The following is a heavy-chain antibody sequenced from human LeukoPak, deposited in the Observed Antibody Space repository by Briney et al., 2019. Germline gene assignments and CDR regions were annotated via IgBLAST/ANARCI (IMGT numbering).Heavy chain of an antibody. Sequence: GGSLRLSCAASGFTFSSYSMNWVRQAPGKGLEWVSSISSSSSYIYYADSVKGRFTISRVNAKNSLYLQMNSLRAEDTAVYYCARVAAGRSNIDYWGQGTLVTVSS. CDR1: GFTFSSYS. J-gene: IGHJ4*02. V-gene: IGHV3-21*01. D-gene: IGHD6-13*01. CDR3: ARVAAGRSNIDY. CDR2: ISSSSSYI.